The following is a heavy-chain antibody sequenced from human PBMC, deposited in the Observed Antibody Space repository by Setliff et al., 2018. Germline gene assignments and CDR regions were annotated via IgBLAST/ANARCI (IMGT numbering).Heavy chain of an antibody. Sequence: PSETLSLTCTASGGSISSYYWSWIRQPAGKGLEWIGHIYIGGGANYNPSLKSRVTMSIDTSKNQFSLKLNSVTAADMAVYYCAREQWLDPPGYYYMDVWAKGTTVTVSS. J-gene: IGHJ6*03. V-gene: IGHV4-4*07. D-gene: IGHD6-19*01. CDR3: AREQWLDPPGYYYMDV. CDR2: IYIGGGA. CDR1: GGSISSYY.